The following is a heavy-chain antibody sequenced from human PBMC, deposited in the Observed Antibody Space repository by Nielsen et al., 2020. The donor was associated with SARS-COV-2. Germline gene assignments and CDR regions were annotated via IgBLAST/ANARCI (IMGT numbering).Heavy chain of an antibody. V-gene: IGHV3-7*03. CDR3: ARNFYGSGSYPFDP. Sequence: GESLKISCAASGFTFSDYWMSWVRRAPGKGLEWVANIHQDGGETRYADSVKGRFTISRDNAKNSLYLQMNSLRAEDTAMYYCARNFYGSGSYPFDPWGQGTLVTVSS. CDR1: GFTFSDYW. CDR2: IHQDGGET. D-gene: IGHD3-10*01. J-gene: IGHJ5*02.